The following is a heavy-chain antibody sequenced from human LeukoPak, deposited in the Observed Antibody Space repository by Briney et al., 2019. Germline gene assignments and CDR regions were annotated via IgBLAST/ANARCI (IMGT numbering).Heavy chain of an antibody. J-gene: IGHJ6*02. CDR1: GFTFNNYG. V-gene: IGHV3-23*01. CDR2: ISGSGVTT. D-gene: IGHD2-2*02. Sequence: GGSLRLSCAASGFTFNNYGMSWVRQAPGKGLEWVSDISGSGVTTKYADSVKGRFTISRDNSKNTLYLQMNNLRAEDTAVYYCAREYCSSTSCYTYYYYYGMDVWGQGTTVTVSS. CDR3: AREYCSSTSCYTYYYYYGMDV.